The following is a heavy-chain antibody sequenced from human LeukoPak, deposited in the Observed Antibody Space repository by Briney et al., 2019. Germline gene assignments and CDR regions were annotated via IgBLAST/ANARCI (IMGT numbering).Heavy chain of an antibody. J-gene: IGHJ4*02. Sequence: SETLSLTCTVSGGSISSSSYYWGWIRQPPRKGLEWIGSIYYSGTTYYHPSLKIRVTISVDTSKNQFPPKLRSVAAADTAVYYCARKGGVAGRANWGQGTLVTVSS. CDR2: IYYSGTT. D-gene: IGHD6-19*01. CDR1: GGSISSSSYY. CDR3: ARKGGVAGRAN. V-gene: IGHV4-39*01.